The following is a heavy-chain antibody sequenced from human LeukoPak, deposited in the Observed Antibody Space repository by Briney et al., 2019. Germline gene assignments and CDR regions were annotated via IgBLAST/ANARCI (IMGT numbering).Heavy chain of an antibody. CDR2: IYYSGST. V-gene: IGHV4-59*01. D-gene: IGHD3-10*01. J-gene: IGHJ3*02. CDR1: GGSISSYY. CDR3: ARDRMVRGVTPWIDI. Sequence: SDTLSLTCTVSGGSISSYYWSWIRQPPGKGLEWIGYIYYSGSTNYNPSLKSRVTISVDASKNQFSLKLSSVTAADTAVYYCARDRMVRGVTPWIDIWGQGTMVTVSS.